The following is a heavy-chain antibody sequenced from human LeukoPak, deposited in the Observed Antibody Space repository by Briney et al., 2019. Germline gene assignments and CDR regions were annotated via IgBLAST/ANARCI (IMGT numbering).Heavy chain of an antibody. V-gene: IGHV1-2*02. J-gene: IGHJ4*02. CDR2: ISPTSGGT. CDR3: ARDLNGCSGVRCYPTWEYYFDY. CDR1: GYTFTGYY. Sequence: GASVKVSCKASGYTFTGYYIHWVRQAPGQGLEWMGWISPTSGGTNYAQKFQGRVTMTRDTSITTAYMDLSRLTSDDTAVYYCARDLNGCSGVRCYPTWEYYFDYWGQGTLVTVSS. D-gene: IGHD2-15*01.